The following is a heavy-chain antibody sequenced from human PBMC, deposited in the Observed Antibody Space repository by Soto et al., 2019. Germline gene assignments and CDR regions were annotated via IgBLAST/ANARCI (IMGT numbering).Heavy chain of an antibody. CDR3: AKDAVSGDGIWLLDS. D-gene: IGHD4-17*01. CDR2: LLRSGSTT. J-gene: IGHJ4*02. CDR1: GFTFTNYA. V-gene: IGHV3-23*01. Sequence: GGSLRLSCATSGFTFTNYAMTWARQAPGKGLEWVSSLLRSGSTTYYADSVKGRFTISSDISANSLYLQMDSLRAEDTAVYYCAKDAVSGDGIWLLDSWGQGTVVTVSS.